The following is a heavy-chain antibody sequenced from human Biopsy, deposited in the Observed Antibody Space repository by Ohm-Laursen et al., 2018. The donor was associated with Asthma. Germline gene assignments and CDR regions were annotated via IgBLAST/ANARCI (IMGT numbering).Heavy chain of an antibody. J-gene: IGHJ1*01. CDR1: GFTFGDYC. V-gene: IGHV3-7*01. CDR2: IKHDGSEK. D-gene: IGHD3-3*01. Sequence: SLRLSCSASGFTFGDYCMIWVRQVPGQGLEWVANIKHDGSEKNHVDSLKGRFTISRDNAKNLLFLQMNSLRAEDTAVYYCARTFHFWSPYHAEHYQLWGQGTLVTVSS. CDR3: ARTFHFWSPYHAEHYQL.